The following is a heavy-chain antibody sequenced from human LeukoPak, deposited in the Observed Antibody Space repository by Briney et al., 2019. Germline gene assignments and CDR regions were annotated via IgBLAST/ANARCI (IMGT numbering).Heavy chain of an antibody. J-gene: IGHJ4*02. Sequence: GGSLRLSCTASGFIFSNFEMNWVRQSPGKGLQWVAYINSGATSEYYADSVKGRFTISRDNAKNSLYLQMNSLGVQDTAIYYCARVICTGGSCFQNDYWGQGTLVTVSP. V-gene: IGHV3-48*03. CDR2: INSGATSE. CDR1: GFIFSNFE. CDR3: ARVICTGGSCFQNDY. D-gene: IGHD2-8*02.